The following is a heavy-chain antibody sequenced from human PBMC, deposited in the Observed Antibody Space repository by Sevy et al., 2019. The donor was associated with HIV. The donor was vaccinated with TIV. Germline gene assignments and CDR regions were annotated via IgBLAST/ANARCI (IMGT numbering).Heavy chain of an antibody. CDR3: ARGSRNSLSVDF. Sequence: SETLSLTCTVSGGSISSRDFYWTWIRKPPGKGLEWIGYIYYSGNTYFSPSLESRVTISLDTSKNQFSLKLSSVTAADTAVYYCARGSRNSLSVDFWGQGSLVTVSS. V-gene: IGHV4-30-4*01. D-gene: IGHD2-2*01. CDR1: GGSISSRDFY. J-gene: IGHJ4*02. CDR2: IYYSGNT.